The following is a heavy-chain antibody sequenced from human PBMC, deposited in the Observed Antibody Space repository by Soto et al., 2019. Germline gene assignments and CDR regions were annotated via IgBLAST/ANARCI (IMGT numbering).Heavy chain of an antibody. CDR2: ISYDGSNK. CDR3: ARDRGGSTMTGGVSGFDP. D-gene: IGHD2-2*01. CDR1: GFTFSSYA. Sequence: QVQLVESGGGVVQPGRSLRLSCAASGFTFSSYAMHWVRQAPGKGLEWVAVISYDGSNKYYADSVKGRFTISRDNSKNTLYLQMNSLRAEDTAVYYCARDRGGSTMTGGVSGFDPWGQGTLVTVSS. J-gene: IGHJ5*02. V-gene: IGHV3-30-3*01.